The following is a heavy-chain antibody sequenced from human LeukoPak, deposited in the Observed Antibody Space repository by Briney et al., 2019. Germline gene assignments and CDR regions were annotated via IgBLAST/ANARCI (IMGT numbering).Heavy chain of an antibody. CDR1: GYTFTSYD. V-gene: IGHV1-8*01. CDR3: ARTTIHLRSYYYYMDV. D-gene: IGHD1-26*01. CDR2: MNPNSGNT. Sequence: ASVKVSCKASGYTFTSYDINWVRQATGQGLEWMGWMNPNSGNTGYAQKFQGRVTMTRNTSISTAYMELSSLRSEDTAVYYCARTTIHLRSYYYYMDVWGKGTTVTVSS. J-gene: IGHJ6*03.